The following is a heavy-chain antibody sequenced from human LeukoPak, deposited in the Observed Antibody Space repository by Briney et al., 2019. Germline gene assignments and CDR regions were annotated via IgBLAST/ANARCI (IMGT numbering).Heavy chain of an antibody. J-gene: IGHJ4*02. CDR1: GFTFSSYT. CDR2: ISGNGGTT. D-gene: IGHD6-13*01. V-gene: IGHV3-23*01. CDR3: AKGRTGYIPDS. Sequence: AGGSLRLYCAASGFTFSSYTMTWVRQAPGKGLEWVSVISGNGGTTYYADSVKGRFTISRDNSKSTLYLQMNSLRVEDTAVYYCAKGRTGYIPDSWGQGTLVTVSS.